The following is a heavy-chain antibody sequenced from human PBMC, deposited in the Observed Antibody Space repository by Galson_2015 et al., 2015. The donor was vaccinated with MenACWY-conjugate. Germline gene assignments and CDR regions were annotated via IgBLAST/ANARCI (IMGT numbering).Heavy chain of an antibody. Sequence: SLRLSCAAPGFTFSRYAMHWVRQAPGKGLEWVAVLWYDGSKTYYADSVKGRFTISRDNSKNTAYLQMNSLRAEDTSIYYCFAINSGIDYWGQGTLVTVSS. V-gene: IGHV3-33*01. D-gene: IGHD5-12*01. CDR1: GFTFSRYA. CDR2: LWYDGSKT. CDR3: FAINSGIDY. J-gene: IGHJ4*02.